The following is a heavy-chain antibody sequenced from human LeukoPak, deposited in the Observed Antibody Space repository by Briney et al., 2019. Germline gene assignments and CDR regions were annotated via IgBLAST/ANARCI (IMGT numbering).Heavy chain of an antibody. CDR3: ARNVVEMEPFDY. CDR2: ISAYNGNT. V-gene: IGHV1-18*01. CDR1: GGTFSSYA. D-gene: IGHD5-24*01. Sequence: ASVKVSCKASGGTFSSYAISWVRQAPGQGLEWMGWISAYNGNTNYAQRLQGRVTMTTDTSTSTAYMELRSLRSDDTAVYYCARNVVEMEPFDYWGQGTLVTVSS. J-gene: IGHJ4*02.